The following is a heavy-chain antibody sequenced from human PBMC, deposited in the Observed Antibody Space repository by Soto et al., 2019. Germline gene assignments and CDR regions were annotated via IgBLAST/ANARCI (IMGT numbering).Heavy chain of an antibody. CDR1: GYTFTSYG. Sequence: QVQLVQSGAEVKKPGASVKVSCKASGYTFTSYGISWVRQAPGQGLEWRGWISAYNGNTNYAQKLQGRVTMTTDTSTSTAYMELRSLRSDDTAVYDCARQHRIAAAGHYYYYGMDVWGQGTTVTFAS. D-gene: IGHD6-13*01. V-gene: IGHV1-18*04. J-gene: IGHJ6*02. CDR2: ISAYNGNT. CDR3: ARQHRIAAAGHYYYYGMDV.